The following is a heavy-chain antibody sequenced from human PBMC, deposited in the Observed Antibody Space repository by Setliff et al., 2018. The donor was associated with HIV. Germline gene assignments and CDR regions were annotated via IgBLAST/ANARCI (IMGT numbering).Heavy chain of an antibody. CDR1: GYTFTTYS. J-gene: IGHJ4*01. D-gene: IGHD3-10*01. CDR2: INVGNGDT. Sequence: ASVKVSCKASGYTFTTYSLHWVRQAPGQSLEWMGWINVGNGDTKYSQELQGRITITRDTSANTAYMELSSMRSDDTAVYFCVRGALLAAFDFDYWGQGTLVTVSS. V-gene: IGHV1-3*01. CDR3: VRGALLAAFDFDY.